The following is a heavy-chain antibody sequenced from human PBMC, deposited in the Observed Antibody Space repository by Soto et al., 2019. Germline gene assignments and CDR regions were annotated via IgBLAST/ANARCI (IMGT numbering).Heavy chain of an antibody. CDR3: ARGRRYSYGYMYYFDY. Sequence: QVQLQQWGAGLLKPSETLSLTCAVSGGSFSGYYWSWIRQPPGKGLEWIGEINHSGSTNYNPSLKSGGTISVATSQNQCSLKRSSVTAPVTAVYYCARGRRYSYGYMYYFDYWGQGTLVTVSS. V-gene: IGHV4-34*01. CDR1: GGSFSGYY. CDR2: INHSGST. J-gene: IGHJ4*02. D-gene: IGHD5-18*01.